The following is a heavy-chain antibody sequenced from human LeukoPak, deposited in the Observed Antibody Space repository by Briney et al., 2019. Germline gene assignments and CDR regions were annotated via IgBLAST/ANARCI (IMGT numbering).Heavy chain of an antibody. J-gene: IGHJ6*02. CDR2: IYIGGDT. V-gene: IGHV3-66*01. Sequence: PGGSLRLSCVASGFNVSSNYMSWVRQAPGEGLEWISIIYIGGDTKYADSVKGRFTISRDNSKNTLHLQMNSLRAEDTAVYYCTRRAVTTAYYYGMDVWGQGTTVTVSS. CDR3: TRRAVTTAYYYGMDV. D-gene: IGHD4-11*01. CDR1: GFNVSSNY.